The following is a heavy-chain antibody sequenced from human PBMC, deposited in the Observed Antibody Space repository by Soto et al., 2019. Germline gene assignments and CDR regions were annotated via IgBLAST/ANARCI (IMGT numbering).Heavy chain of an antibody. V-gene: IGHV3-74*01. J-gene: IGHJ4*02. Sequence: EVQLVESGGGLVQPGGSLRLSCAASGFTFNSYWMHWVRQAPGKGLVWVSRVNSDGSSTNYADSVKGRFTISRDNAKSTLYLQMNSLRAEDTAVYYCGRGRHDLRFFSPILDYWRKGTLVTVPS. CDR2: VNSDGSST. CDR3: GRGRHDLRFFSPILDY. D-gene: IGHD3-3*01. CDR1: GFTFNSYW.